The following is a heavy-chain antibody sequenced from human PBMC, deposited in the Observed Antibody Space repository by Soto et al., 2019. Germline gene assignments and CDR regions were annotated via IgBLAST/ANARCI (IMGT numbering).Heavy chain of an antibody. J-gene: IGHJ6*02. V-gene: IGHV1-18*01. D-gene: IGHD1-26*01. Sequence: QVQLVQSVAEVKKPGASVKVSCKASGYTFTNYGINWVRQAPGQGLEWMGWISAYNGNTNYAQKLQGRVTMTTDTSTSTAYTELRSLRSDDTAVYYCARVWVGTTFAYYYGMDVWGQGTTVTVSS. CDR1: GYTFTNYG. CDR2: ISAYNGNT. CDR3: ARVWVGTTFAYYYGMDV.